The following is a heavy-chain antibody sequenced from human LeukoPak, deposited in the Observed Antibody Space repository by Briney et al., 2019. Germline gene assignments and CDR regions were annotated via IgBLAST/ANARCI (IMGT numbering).Heavy chain of an antibody. J-gene: IGHJ4*02. D-gene: IGHD5-12*01. CDR1: GFTFSSYA. CDR3: ATPPRGPTGYVGYGGEDY. Sequence: GGSLRLSCAAPGFTFSSYAMHWVRQAPGKGLEWVAVISYDGSNKYYADSVKGRFTISRDNSKNTLYLRMNGLRAEDTAVYYCATPPRGPTGYVGYGGEDYWGQGTLVTVSS. V-gene: IGHV3-30*04. CDR2: ISYDGSNK.